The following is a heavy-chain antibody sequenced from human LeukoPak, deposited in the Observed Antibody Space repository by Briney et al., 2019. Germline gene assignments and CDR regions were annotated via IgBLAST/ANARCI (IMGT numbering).Heavy chain of an antibody. CDR2: IDYSGST. CDR3: AAGKPWLVNFEY. CDR1: GGSISSGSYY. D-gene: IGHD6-19*01. V-gene: IGHV4-39*01. J-gene: IGHJ4*02. Sequence: PSETLSLTCTVSGGSISSGSYYWGWIRQPPGKGLEWIGSIDYSGSTYSSPSLKSRVTISADTSKNQFSLKLISVTATDTAVYYCAAGKPWLVNFEYWGQGTLVTVSS.